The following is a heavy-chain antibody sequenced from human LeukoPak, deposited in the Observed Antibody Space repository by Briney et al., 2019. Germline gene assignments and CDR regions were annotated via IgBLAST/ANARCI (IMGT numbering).Heavy chain of an antibody. V-gene: IGHV4-34*01. CDR3: ARHGGEIKYGSDNWFDP. CDR2: INHSGST. D-gene: IGHD3-10*01. Sequence: SETLSLTCAVYGGSFSGYYWSWIRQPPGKGLEWIGEINHSGSTNYNPSLKSRVTISVDTSKNQFSLKLSSVTAADTAVYYCARHGGEIKYGSDNWFDPWGQGTLVTVSS. CDR1: GGSFSGYY. J-gene: IGHJ5*02.